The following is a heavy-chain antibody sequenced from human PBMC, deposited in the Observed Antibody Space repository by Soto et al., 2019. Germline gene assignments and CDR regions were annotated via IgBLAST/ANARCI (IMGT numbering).Heavy chain of an antibody. V-gene: IGHV3-30-3*01. D-gene: IGHD3-10*01. J-gene: IGHJ6*02. CDR3: AREYGPPGSGWSHYGMDV. Sequence: GGSLRLSCAASGFTFSSYAMHWVRQAPGKGLEWVAVISYDGSNKYYADSVKGRFTISRDNSKNTLYLQMNSLRAEDTAVYYCAREYGPPGSGWSHYGMDVWGQGTTVTVSS. CDR2: ISYDGSNK. CDR1: GFTFSSYA.